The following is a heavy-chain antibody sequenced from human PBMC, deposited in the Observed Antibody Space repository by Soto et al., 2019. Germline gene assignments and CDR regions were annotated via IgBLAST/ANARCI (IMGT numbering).Heavy chain of an antibody. CDR1: GGTFSSYA. V-gene: IGHV1-69*12. J-gene: IGHJ4*02. CDR2: IIPIFGTA. CDR3: ARVRGDSSSIILGY. Sequence: QVQLVQSGAEVKKPGSSVKVSCKASGGTFSSYAISWVRQAPGQGLEWMGGIIPIFGTANYAQKFQGRVTITADESTSTAYMERSSLRSEDTAVYYWARVRGDSSSIILGYWGQGTLVTVSS. D-gene: IGHD6-6*01.